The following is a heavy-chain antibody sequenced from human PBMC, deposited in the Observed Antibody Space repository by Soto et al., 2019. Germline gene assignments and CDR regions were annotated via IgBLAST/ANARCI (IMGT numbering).Heavy chain of an antibody. CDR1: GFTFSSYA. J-gene: IGHJ6*01. V-gene: IGHV3-30-3*01. CDR2: ISYDGSNK. D-gene: IGHD2-2*02. CDR3: AREGYRPYYYYGMDV. Sequence: QVQLVESGGGVVQPGRSLRLSCAASGFTFSSYAMHWVRQAPGKGLEWVAVISYDGSNKYYADSVKGRFTISRDNSKNTLYLQMNSLRAEDTAVYYCAREGYRPYYYYGMDVW.